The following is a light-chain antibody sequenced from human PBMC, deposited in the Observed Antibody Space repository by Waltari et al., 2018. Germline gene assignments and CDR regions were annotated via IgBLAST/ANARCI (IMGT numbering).Light chain of an antibody. V-gene: IGKV1-9*01. CDR1: QGISSY. Sequence: DIQLTQSPSFLSASAGDRVTITCRASQGISSYLVWYQQKPGEVPKLLIHAASSLQSGVPSRFSGSGSGTEFTLTISSLQPEDSATYYCQQVKSYPLTFGGGTKVEIK. CDR2: AAS. J-gene: IGKJ4*01. CDR3: QQVKSYPLT.